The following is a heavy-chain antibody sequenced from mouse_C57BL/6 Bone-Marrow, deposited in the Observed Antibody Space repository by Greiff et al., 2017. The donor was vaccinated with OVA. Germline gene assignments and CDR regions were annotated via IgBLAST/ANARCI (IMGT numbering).Heavy chain of an antibody. D-gene: IGHD1-1*01. CDR1: GYTFTDHI. J-gene: IGHJ3*01. CDR3: GRGGFYYYGSSYAWFAY. CDR2: IYPVSGET. Sequence: VQLQQSGAELASPGASVTLSCKASGYTFTDHIMNWVKKRPGPGLEWIGRIYPVSGETNYNQKFMGKATFSVDRSSSTVYMVLNSLTSEDPAVYYCGRGGFYYYGSSYAWFAYWGQGTLVTVSA. V-gene: IGHV1-11*01.